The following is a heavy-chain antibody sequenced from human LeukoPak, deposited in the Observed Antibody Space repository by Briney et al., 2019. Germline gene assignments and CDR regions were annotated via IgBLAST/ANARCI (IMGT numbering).Heavy chain of an antibody. J-gene: IGHJ6*02. CDR2: INHSGST. CDR1: GGSFSGYY. Sequence: SETLSLTCAVYGGSFSGYYWSWIRQPPGKRLEWIGEINHSGSTNYDPSLKSRVTISVDTSKNQFSLKLSSVTAADTAVYHCASNTHAGYCSGGSCYSSLPHYYYGMDVWGQGTTVTVSS. CDR3: ASNTHAGYCSGGSCYSSLPHYYYGMDV. V-gene: IGHV4-34*01. D-gene: IGHD2-15*01.